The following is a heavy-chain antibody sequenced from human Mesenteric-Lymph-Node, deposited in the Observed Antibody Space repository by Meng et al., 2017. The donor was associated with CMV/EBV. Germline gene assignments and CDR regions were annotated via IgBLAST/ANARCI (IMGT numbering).Heavy chain of an antibody. J-gene: IGHJ4*02. V-gene: IGHV3-7*04. Sequence: GESLKISCVASGFTFSSYEMNWVRQAPGRGLEWVANIKYDGSQKYYVDSVKGRFTISRDNAKNSLYLQMNSLRAEDTAVYYCARGYNWNFDYWGQGTLVTVSS. CDR2: IKYDGSQK. D-gene: IGHD1-20*01. CDR3: ARGYNWNFDY. CDR1: GFTFSSYE.